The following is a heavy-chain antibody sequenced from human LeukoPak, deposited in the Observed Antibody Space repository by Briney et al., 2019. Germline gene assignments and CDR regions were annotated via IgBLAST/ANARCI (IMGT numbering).Heavy chain of an antibody. CDR2: ISGSGSST. Sequence: GGSLRLSCAASGFTFTSYAMNWVRQAPGKGLEWVSTISGSGSSTYYVDSVKGRFTISRDNSKNTLYLQMNSLRAEDTAEYYCAKTPGSGWSYWGQGTLVTVSS. D-gene: IGHD6-19*01. CDR1: GFTFTSYA. CDR3: AKTPGSGWSY. J-gene: IGHJ4*02. V-gene: IGHV3-23*01.